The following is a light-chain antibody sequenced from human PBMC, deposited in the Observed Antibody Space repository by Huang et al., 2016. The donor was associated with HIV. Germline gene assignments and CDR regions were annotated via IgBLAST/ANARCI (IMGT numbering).Light chain of an antibody. CDR2: GVS. V-gene: IGKV3-15*01. Sequence: EIVMTQSPATLSVSPGERVTLSCRASQSLSGQLAWYQQKRGQAPLLLIYGVSTRAPDIPARFSGSGSGTDFTRTINSLQSEDFATYYCQQYNDWPLTFGQGTEVEIK. J-gene: IGKJ1*01. CDR3: QQYNDWPLT. CDR1: QSLSGQ.